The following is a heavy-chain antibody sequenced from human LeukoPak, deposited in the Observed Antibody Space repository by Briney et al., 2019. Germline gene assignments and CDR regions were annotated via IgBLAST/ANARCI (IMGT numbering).Heavy chain of an antibody. CDR3: ARQEGSYDSADFDY. D-gene: IGHD3-22*01. V-gene: IGHV3-21*01. Sequence: GGSLRLSCGASGFIFSSFNMIWVRQAPGKGLEWVSSISSSSTYIYYADSVKGRFTISRGNAKNSLYLQMNSLRAEDTAVYYCARQEGSYDSADFDYWGQGTLVAVSS. CDR2: ISSSSTYI. CDR1: GFIFSSFN. J-gene: IGHJ4*02.